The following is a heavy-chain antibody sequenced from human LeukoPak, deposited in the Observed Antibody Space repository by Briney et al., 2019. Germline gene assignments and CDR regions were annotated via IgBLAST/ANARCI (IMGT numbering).Heavy chain of an antibody. D-gene: IGHD2-2*01. J-gene: IGHJ4*02. CDR1: GLTFSNSA. V-gene: IGHV3-23*01. CDR2: ITDSGIST. Sequence: PGGSLRLSGVAYGLTFSNSAMTWVRQAPGKGLEWVSIITDSGISTFYADSVKGRFTISRDTSINTLYLQMNSLGVDDTAVYYCATVGGSCASSNCYAYFDYWGQGTLVTVSS. CDR3: ATVGGSCASSNCYAYFDY.